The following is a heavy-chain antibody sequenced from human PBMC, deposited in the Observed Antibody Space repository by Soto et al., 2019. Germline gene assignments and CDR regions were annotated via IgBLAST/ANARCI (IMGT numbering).Heavy chain of an antibody. V-gene: IGHV1-24*01. Sequence: QVQLVQSGAEVKKPGASVKVSCKVSGYTLTELSMHWVRQAPGKGLEWMGGFDPEDGETIYAQKFQGRVTMTEDTSTDTAYMELSSLRSEDTAVYYCATANPVVWQQLARGDFDYWGQGTLVTVSS. CDR2: FDPEDGET. CDR3: ATANPVVWQQLARGDFDY. J-gene: IGHJ4*02. D-gene: IGHD6-13*01. CDR1: GYTLTELS.